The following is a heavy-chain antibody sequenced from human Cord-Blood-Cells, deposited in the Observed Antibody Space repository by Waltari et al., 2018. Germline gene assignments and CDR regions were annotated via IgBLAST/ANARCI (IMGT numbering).Heavy chain of an antibody. D-gene: IGHD7-27*01. CDR3: ARGVLGLYYFDY. J-gene: IGHJ4*02. CDR1: GYSLTGYY. CDR2: INPNSGGT. Sequence: QVQLVQSGAEVTKPGGSVKVSCKASGYSLTGYYMTWVRQAPGQGLEWMGWINPNSGGTNYAQKFQGRVTMTRDTSISTAYMELSRLRSDDTAVYYCARGVLGLYYFDYWGQGTLVTVSS. V-gene: IGHV1-2*02.